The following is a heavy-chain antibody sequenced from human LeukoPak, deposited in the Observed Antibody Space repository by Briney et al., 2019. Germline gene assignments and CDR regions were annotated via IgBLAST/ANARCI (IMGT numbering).Heavy chain of an antibody. Sequence: PGGSLRLSCAASGFTFSSYGMHWVRQAPGKGLEWVAVIWYDGSNKYYADSVKGRFTISRDNSKNTLYLQMNSLRAEDTAVYYCAKGGGNSSSWYYFDYWGQGTLVTVSS. D-gene: IGHD6-13*01. CDR2: IWYDGSNK. V-gene: IGHV3-33*06. CDR3: AKGGGNSSSWYYFDY. CDR1: GFTFSSYG. J-gene: IGHJ4*02.